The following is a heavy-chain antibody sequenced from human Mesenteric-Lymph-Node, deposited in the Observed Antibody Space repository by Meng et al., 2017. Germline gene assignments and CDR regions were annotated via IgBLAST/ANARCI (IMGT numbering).Heavy chain of an antibody. J-gene: IGHJ4*02. V-gene: IGHV1-18*01. Sequence: ASVKVSCKASGGTFSSYAISWVRQAPGQGLEWMAWINAYNGNTNYAHKFQGRVTMTTDTTTSTTYMELRSLTSDDTAVYYCARRDADYVLDYWGQGTLVTVSS. CDR3: ARRDADYVLDY. CDR1: GGTFSSYA. D-gene: IGHD3-16*01. CDR2: INAYNGNT.